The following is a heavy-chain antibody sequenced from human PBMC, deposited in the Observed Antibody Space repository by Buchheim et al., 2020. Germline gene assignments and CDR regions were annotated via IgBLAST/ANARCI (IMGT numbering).Heavy chain of an antibody. V-gene: IGHV4-59*01. D-gene: IGHD1-26*01. J-gene: IGHJ4*02. CDR1: GGSISSYY. Sequence: QVQLQESGPGLVKPSETLSLTCTVSGGSISSYYWSWIRQPPGKGLEWIGYIYYSGSTNYNPSLKSRVTISVDTSKNQFSLKLSSVTAADTAVYYCASSLGIVGAPFDYWGQGTL. CDR3: ASSLGIVGAPFDY. CDR2: IYYSGST.